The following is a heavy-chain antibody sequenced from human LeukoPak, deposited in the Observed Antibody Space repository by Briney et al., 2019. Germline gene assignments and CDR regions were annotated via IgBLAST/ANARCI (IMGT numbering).Heavy chain of an antibody. CDR2: MNPNSGNT. CDR1: GYTFTSYD. Sequence: ASVKVSCKASGYTFTSYDINWVRQATGQGLEWMGWMNPNSGNTDYAQKFQGRVTMTRNTSISTAYMELSSLRSDDTAVYYCARVAAAVNQWFDPWGQGTLVTVSS. V-gene: IGHV1-8*01. D-gene: IGHD6-13*01. J-gene: IGHJ5*02. CDR3: ARVAAAVNQWFDP.